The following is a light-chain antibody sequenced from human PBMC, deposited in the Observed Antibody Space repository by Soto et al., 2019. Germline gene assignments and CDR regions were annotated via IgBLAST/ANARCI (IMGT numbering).Light chain of an antibody. CDR1: SSDVGDYNY. V-gene: IGLV2-14*01. Sequence: QSALTQPASVSGSPGQSITISCTGTSSDVGDYNYVSWYQQHPGKAPKLIIYGVSNRPSGISNRFSGSKSGNTASLTISGLQAEDEAHYYCNSYTSTNTLVFGGGTKLTVL. CDR3: NSYTSTNTLV. J-gene: IGLJ2*01. CDR2: GVS.